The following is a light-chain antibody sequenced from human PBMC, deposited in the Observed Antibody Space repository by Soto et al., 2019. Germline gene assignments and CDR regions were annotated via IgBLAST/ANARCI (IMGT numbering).Light chain of an antibody. V-gene: IGLV1-51*01. J-gene: IGLJ2*01. CDR2: DNN. CDR3: GTWDGCLSAVV. Sequence: QSVLTQPPSVSAAPGQTVTISCSGSSSNIGNNYVSWYQQLPGTAPKLLIYDNNKRPSGIPDRFSGSKSGTSATLGITGLQTGDEADYYCGTWDGCLSAVVFGGGTKRTVL. CDR1: SSNIGNNY.